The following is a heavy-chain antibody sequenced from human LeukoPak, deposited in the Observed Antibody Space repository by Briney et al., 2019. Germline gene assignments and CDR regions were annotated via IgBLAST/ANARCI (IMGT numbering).Heavy chain of an antibody. J-gene: IGHJ6*02. V-gene: IGHV5-51*01. Sequence: GESLKISCKGSGYSFTSYWIGWVRQMPGKGLEWMGIIYPGDSDTRYSPSFQGQVTISADKSISTAYLQWSSLKASDTAMYYCARVRVVVVAATFYYYYGMDVWGQGTTVTVSS. CDR1: GYSFTSYW. D-gene: IGHD2-15*01. CDR3: ARVRVVVVAATFYYYYGMDV. CDR2: IYPGDSDT.